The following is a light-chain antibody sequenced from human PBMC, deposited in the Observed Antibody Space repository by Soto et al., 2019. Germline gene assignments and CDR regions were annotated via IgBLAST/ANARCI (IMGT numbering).Light chain of an antibody. Sequence: IQMTQSPSTPSASVGDTVTLTCRSSQMIARWLAWYQQKPGTAPRLIIYDATSLQSGVPSRFSASASGTDFTLTISSLHPDDFATYYCLQYNTFPHSFGQGTKLEI. V-gene: IGKV1-5*01. CDR1: QMIARW. J-gene: IGKJ2*01. CDR3: LQYNTFPHS. CDR2: DAT.